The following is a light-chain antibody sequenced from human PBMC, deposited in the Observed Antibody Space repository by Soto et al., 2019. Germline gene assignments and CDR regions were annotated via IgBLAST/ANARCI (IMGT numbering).Light chain of an antibody. V-gene: IGLV2-14*01. CDR3: SSYTISSTVV. Sequence: QSAPTQPASVSGSPGQSITISCTGTSSDVGGYNYVSWYQQHPGKAPKLMIYDVSNRPSGVPNRFSGSKSGNTASLTISGLQAEDEADYYCSSYTISSTVVFGGGTKLTVL. CDR1: SSDVGGYNY. J-gene: IGLJ2*01. CDR2: DVS.